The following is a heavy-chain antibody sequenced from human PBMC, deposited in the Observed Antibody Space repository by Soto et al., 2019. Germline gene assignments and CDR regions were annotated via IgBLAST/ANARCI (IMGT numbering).Heavy chain of an antibody. V-gene: IGHV3-21*01. CDR2: ISSSSSYI. CDR3: ARDLAYCGGDCYSYYFDY. CDR1: GFTFSSYS. J-gene: IGHJ4*02. D-gene: IGHD2-21*02. Sequence: GGSLRLSCAASGFTFSSYSMNWVRQAPGKGLEWVSSISSSSSYIYYADSVKGRFTISRDNAKNSLYLQMNSLRAEDTAVYYCARDLAYCGGDCYSYYFDYWGQGTLVTVSS.